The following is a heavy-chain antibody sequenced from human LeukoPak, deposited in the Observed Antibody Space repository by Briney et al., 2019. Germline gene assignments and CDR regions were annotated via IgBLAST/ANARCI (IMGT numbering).Heavy chain of an antibody. Sequence: NPGGSLRRSCSASGFIFSSYSMNWVRQAPGKGLEWVSSISSYSNYVYYADSLKGRFTISRDNAKNSLYLQMNSLRAEDTAVYYCARSRTTVTKDALDYWGQGTLVTVSS. J-gene: IGHJ4*02. D-gene: IGHD4-17*01. CDR2: ISSYSNYV. CDR1: GFIFSSYS. V-gene: IGHV3-21*06. CDR3: ARSRTTVTKDALDY.